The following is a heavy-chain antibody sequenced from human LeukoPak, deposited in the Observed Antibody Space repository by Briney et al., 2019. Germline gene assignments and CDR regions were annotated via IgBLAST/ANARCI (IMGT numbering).Heavy chain of an antibody. V-gene: IGHV4-4*07. D-gene: IGHD3-3*01. CDR1: GGSISSYY. J-gene: IGHJ5*02. CDR2: IYTSGST. Sequence: SETLSLTCTVSGGSISSYYWSWIRQPARKGLEWIGRIYTSGSTNYNPSLKSRVTMSVDTSKNQFSLKLSSVTAADTAVYYCARGSYYDFWSGYYTTWFDPWGQGTLVTVSS. CDR3: ARGSYYDFWSGYYTTWFDP.